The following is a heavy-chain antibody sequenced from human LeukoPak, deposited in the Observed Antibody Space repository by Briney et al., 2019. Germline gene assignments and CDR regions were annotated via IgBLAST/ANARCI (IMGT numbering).Heavy chain of an antibody. CDR1: GFTFSSYW. CDR2: IKQDGSEK. J-gene: IGHJ4*02. D-gene: IGHD3-16*01. Sequence: GGSLRLSCAASGFTFSSYWMSWVRQAPGKGLEWVANIKQDGSEKYYVDSVKGRFTISRDNAKNSLYLQMNSLRAEDTAVYYCARTRRGSGSYYFDYWGQGTLVTVSS. V-gene: IGHV3-7*01. CDR3: ARTRRGSGSYYFDY.